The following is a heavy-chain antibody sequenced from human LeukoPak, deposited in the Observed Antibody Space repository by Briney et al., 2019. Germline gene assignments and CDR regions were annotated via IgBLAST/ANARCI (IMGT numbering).Heavy chain of an antibody. V-gene: IGHV4-59*01. CDR2: IYYSGST. D-gene: IGHD2-2*03. Sequence: PETLSLTCTVSGGSISSYYWSWIRQPPGKGLEWIGYIYYSGSTNYNPSLKSRVTISVDTSKNQFSLKLSSVTAADTAVYYCARERGYCSSTSCYGDYYYGMDVWGQGTTVTVSS. J-gene: IGHJ6*02. CDR3: ARERGYCSSTSCYGDYYYGMDV. CDR1: GGSISSYY.